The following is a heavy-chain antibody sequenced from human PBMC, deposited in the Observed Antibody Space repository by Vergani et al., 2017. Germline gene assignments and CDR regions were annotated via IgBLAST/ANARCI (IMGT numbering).Heavy chain of an antibody. D-gene: IGHD6-6*01. Sequence: QVQLQQWGAGLLKPSETLSLTCAVYGGSFSGYYWSWTRQPPGKGLEWIGEINHSGSTNYNTSLKSRVTISVDTAKNQFSLKLSSVTAADTAVYYCARAIAARPYYYYGMDVWGQGTTVTVSS. V-gene: IGHV4-34*01. CDR1: GGSFSGYY. CDR3: ARAIAARPYYYYGMDV. J-gene: IGHJ6*02. CDR2: INHSGST.